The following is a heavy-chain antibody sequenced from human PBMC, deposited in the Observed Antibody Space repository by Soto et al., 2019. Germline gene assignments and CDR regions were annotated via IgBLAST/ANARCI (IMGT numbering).Heavy chain of an antibody. Sequence: EVQLVETGGGLIQPGGSLRLSCAAYGFTVSNTYMTWVRQPPGKGLECVSVIYTAGGTNYADSVKGRFIISRDNSKNTMYLQMNSLRAEDTALYYCARALPVAKGGFDPWGQGTLVTVSS. V-gene: IGHV3-53*02. J-gene: IGHJ5*02. CDR1: GFTVSNTY. CDR2: IYTAGGT. D-gene: IGHD2-2*01. CDR3: ARALPVAKGGFDP.